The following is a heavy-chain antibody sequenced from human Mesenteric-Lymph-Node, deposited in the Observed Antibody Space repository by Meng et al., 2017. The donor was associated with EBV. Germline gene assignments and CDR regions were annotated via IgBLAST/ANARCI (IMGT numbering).Heavy chain of an antibody. V-gene: IGHV4-34*01. CDR1: GGSFSDYF. Sequence: QVQLQQWGAGLLKPSETLSLTCAVHGGSFSDYFWTWIRQAPGKGLEWVGGINHSGSTKYNPSLKSRVTISVDTSKNQISLNLNSVTAADTAVYYCARPRIRYGSGSYYYWGQGTLVTVSS. CDR3: ARPRIRYGSGSYYY. D-gene: IGHD3-10*01. CDR2: INHSGST. J-gene: IGHJ4*02.